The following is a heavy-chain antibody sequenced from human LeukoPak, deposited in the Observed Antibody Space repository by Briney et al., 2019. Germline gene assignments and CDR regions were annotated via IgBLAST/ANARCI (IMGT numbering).Heavy chain of an antibody. CDR3: ARDPSSVNLYFFDY. D-gene: IGHD4-11*01. Sequence: VASVKISCKASGYTSRGNYIHWLRQAPGQGLEWMGWIDANNGDTKSAQKFQGRVTMSRDTSISTAYMDLSSLSPDDAAVYYCARDPSSVNLYFFDYWGQGTLVTVSS. J-gene: IGHJ4*02. CDR1: GYTSRGNY. V-gene: IGHV1-2*02. CDR2: IDANNGDT.